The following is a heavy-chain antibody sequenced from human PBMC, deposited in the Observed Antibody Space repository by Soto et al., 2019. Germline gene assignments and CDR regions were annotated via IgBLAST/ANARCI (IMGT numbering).Heavy chain of an antibody. CDR2: IHYSGST. Sequence: QVYLQESGPGLVRPSQTLSLTCTVSGSINSGGYYWSWVRQHPVKGPEWIGYIHYSGSTWYNPSLKSRISTSVDTSKDQFSLKLSSVTVADTAVYYCARLRGSGGYSAYYFDSWGQGMLVIVSS. CDR3: ARLRGSGGYSAYYFDS. CDR1: GSINSGGYY. J-gene: IGHJ4*02. D-gene: IGHD3-10*01. V-gene: IGHV4-31*03.